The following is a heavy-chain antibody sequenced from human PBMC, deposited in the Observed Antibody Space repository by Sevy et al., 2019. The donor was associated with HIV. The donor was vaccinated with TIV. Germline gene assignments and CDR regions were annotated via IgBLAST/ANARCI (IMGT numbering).Heavy chain of an antibody. CDR1: GFTFSSYA. D-gene: IGHD2-15*01. J-gene: IGHJ4*02. V-gene: IGHV3-23*01. CDR3: AKLSCSDGNCFSIDY. Sequence: GGSLRLSCAASGFTFSSYAMIWVRQAPGKGLEWVSGISASGASTYYADSVKGRFTISRDNSKNTLYLQINSLRAEDTAVYYCAKLSCSDGNCFSIDYWGQGTLVTVSS. CDR2: ISASGAST.